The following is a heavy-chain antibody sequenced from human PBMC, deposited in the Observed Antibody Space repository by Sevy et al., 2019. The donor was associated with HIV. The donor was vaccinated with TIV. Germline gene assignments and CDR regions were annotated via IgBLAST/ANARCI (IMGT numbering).Heavy chain of an antibody. CDR3: ATSRSWYFDSSGYYIY. V-gene: IGHV5-51*01. Sequence: GESLKISCEGSGYSFTSHWIGWVRHMPGEGLEWMGIIYPDDSETRYSPSFQGQVTFSTDKSISTAYLQWSSLKSSDTAMSYCATSRSWYFDSSGYYIYWGQGTTVTVSS. CDR1: GYSFTSHW. CDR2: IYPDDSET. D-gene: IGHD3-22*01. J-gene: IGHJ4*02.